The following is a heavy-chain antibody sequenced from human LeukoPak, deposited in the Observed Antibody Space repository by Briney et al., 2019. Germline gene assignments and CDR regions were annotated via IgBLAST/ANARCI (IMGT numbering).Heavy chain of an antibody. CDR3: ARARIWFGELLSDFDY. Sequence: GGSLRLSCAASGFTFDDYGMSWVRQAPGKGLEWVSGINWNGGSTGYADSVKGRFTISRDNAKNSLYLQMNSLRAEDTAVYYCARARIWFGELLSDFDYWGQGTLVTVSS. D-gene: IGHD3-10*01. CDR2: INWNGGST. CDR1: GFTFDDYG. V-gene: IGHV3-20*04. J-gene: IGHJ4*02.